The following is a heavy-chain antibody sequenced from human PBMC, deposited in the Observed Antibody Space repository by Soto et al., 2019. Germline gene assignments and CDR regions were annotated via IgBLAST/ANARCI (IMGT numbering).Heavy chain of an antibody. CDR3: ARGYPESYYYGLDV. CDR2: ISYDAINK. CDR1: GFTFGTYA. J-gene: IGHJ6*02. Sequence: GGSLRLSCAASGFTFGTYAVHWVRQAPGKGLEWLSVISYDAINKYYADSVKGRFTISRDNSKNTLYLQMNSLRAEDTAVYYCARGYPESYYYGLDVWGQGTTVTVSS. D-gene: IGHD2-15*01. V-gene: IGHV3-30*03.